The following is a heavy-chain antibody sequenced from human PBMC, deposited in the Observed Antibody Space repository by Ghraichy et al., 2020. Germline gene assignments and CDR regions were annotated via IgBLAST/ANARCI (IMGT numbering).Heavy chain of an antibody. D-gene: IGHD4-11*01. CDR2: ISGSGGST. CDR3: AKDTRSTTVTTGYFDY. V-gene: IGHV3-23*01. Sequence: GGSLRLSCAASGFTFSSYAMSWVRQAPGKGLEWVSAISGSGGSTYYADSVRGRFTISRDNSKNTLDLQINSLRAEDTAVYYCAKDTRSTTVTTGYFDYWGQGTLVTASS. J-gene: IGHJ4*02. CDR1: GFTFSSYA.